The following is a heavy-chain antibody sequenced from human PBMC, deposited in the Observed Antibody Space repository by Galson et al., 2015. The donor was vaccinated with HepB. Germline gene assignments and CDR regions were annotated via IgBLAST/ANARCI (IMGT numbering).Heavy chain of an antibody. J-gene: IGHJ3*02. Sequence: SLRLSCAVSGFTFDDYALHWVRQAPGKGLEWVAGISFNGGSISYAEPVRGRFTISRDSDKNSLDLQMNSLRAEDTALYHCVKDTRSGFYYSWGNFDMWGQRTMVTVSS. V-gene: IGHV3-9*01. CDR3: VKDTRSGFYYSWGNFDM. D-gene: IGHD3-22*01. CDR2: ISFNGGSI. CDR1: GFTFDDYA.